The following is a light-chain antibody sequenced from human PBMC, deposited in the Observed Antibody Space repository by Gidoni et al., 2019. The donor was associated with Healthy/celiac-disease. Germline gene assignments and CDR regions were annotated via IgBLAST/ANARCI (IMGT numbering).Light chain of an antibody. Sequence: ELVLPQSPATLSLSPGERATLSCSASQRVSSYLAWYQQKPGQAPRLLINDASNRATGSPARFSGSGSGTDFTLTISSLEPEDFAVYYCQQRSNWPPYTFGQGTKLEIK. CDR3: QQRSNWPPYT. CDR2: DAS. CDR1: QRVSSY. J-gene: IGKJ2*01. V-gene: IGKV3-11*01.